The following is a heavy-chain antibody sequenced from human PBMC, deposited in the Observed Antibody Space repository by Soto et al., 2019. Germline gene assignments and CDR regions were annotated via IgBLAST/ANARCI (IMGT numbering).Heavy chain of an antibody. CDR3: ARDPGPRAAAIRGLGWFDA. CDR2: IKQDESEK. Sequence: GGSLRLSCAASGFTFSGYWMAWVRQAPGKGLEWVASIKQDESEKFYEESVKGRFTISRDNAKNTVYLQMNGLRAEDTAVYYCARDPGPRAAAIRGLGWFDAWGQGTLVTVSS. V-gene: IGHV3-7*03. D-gene: IGHD2-2*01. CDR1: GFTFSGYW. J-gene: IGHJ5*02.